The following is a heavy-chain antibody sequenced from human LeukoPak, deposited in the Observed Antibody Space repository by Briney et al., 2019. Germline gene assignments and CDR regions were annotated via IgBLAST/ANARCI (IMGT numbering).Heavy chain of an antibody. D-gene: IGHD1-26*01. CDR3: ASGRLVGAADY. CDR1: GLTFSSYA. V-gene: IGHV3-23*01. Sequence: GGSLRLSCAASGLTFSSYAMSWVRQAPGKGLEWLSAISGSGGSPYYAASVKGRFTISRDNSKNTLLLLMKSLRAEDTGVYYCASGRLVGAADYWGQGTLVSVCS. CDR2: ISGSGGSP. J-gene: IGHJ4*02.